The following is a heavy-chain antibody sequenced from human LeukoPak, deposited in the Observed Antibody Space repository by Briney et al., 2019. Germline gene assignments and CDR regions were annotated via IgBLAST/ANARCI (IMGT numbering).Heavy chain of an antibody. CDR2: INPNSGGT. J-gene: IGHJ3*02. V-gene: IGHV1-2*02. CDR3: ARDPTRGDFILSTLKDAFDI. Sequence: ASVKVSCKASGYTFTGYYMHWVRQAPGQGLEWMGWINPNSGGTNYAQKFQGRDTMTRDTSISTAYMELSRLRSDDTAVYYCARDPTRGDFILSTLKDAFDIWGQGTMVTVSS. D-gene: IGHD3-10*01. CDR1: GYTFTGYY.